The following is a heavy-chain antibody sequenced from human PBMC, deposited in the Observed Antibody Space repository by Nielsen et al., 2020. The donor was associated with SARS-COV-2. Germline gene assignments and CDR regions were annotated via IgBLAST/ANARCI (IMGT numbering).Heavy chain of an antibody. V-gene: IGHV4-61*01. D-gene: IGHD5/OR15-5a*01. J-gene: IGHJ3*02. CDR3: ARRVASRPVYAFDI. Sequence: SETLSLTCSVSGDSVSSAIHYWSWIRQAPGKGLEWIGYIYYTGNTNYNPSLKSRVTISLDTSKNQFSLRLSSVTAADTAVYYCARRVASRPVYAFDIWGLGTMVTVSS. CDR1: GDSVSSAIHY. CDR2: IYYTGNT.